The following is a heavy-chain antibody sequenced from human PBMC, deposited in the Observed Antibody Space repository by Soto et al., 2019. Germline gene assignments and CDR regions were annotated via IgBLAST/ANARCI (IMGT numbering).Heavy chain of an antibody. CDR1: GFTFSSYG. J-gene: IGHJ4*02. D-gene: IGHD5-12*01. CDR3: AKGGISGYHSYYFDY. CDR2: ISYDGSNK. V-gene: IGHV3-30*18. Sequence: GGSLRLSCAASGFTFSSYGMHWVRQAPGKGLEWVAVISYDGSNKYYADSVKGRFTISRDNSKNTLYLQMNSLRAEDTAVYYCAKGGISGYHSYYFDYWGQGTLVTVSS.